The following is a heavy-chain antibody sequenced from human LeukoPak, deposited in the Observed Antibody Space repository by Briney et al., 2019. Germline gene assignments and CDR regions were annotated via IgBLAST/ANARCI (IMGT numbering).Heavy chain of an antibody. CDR3: ASRDYFDY. J-gene: IGHJ4*02. Sequence: GGSLRLSCAVSGFTFSTKSMNWVRQAPGKGLEWVSYITADSGTTYCADSVKGRFTISRDNAKNPLYLQMNSLRDEDTAVYYCASRDYFDYWGQGTLVTVSS. CDR1: GFTFSTKS. CDR2: ITADSGTT. V-gene: IGHV3-48*02.